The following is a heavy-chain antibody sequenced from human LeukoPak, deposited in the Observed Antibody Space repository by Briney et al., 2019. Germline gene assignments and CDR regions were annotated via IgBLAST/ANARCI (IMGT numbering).Heavy chain of an antibody. CDR2: IYFSGST. D-gene: IGHD3-3*01. Sequence: SETLSLTCTVSGGSISSSSYYWGWIRQPPGKGLEWIGSIYFSGSTYYNPSLKSRVTISVDTSKNQFSLKLSSVTAADTAVYYCARPKTYYDFWSGYYTRNLDAFDIWGQGTMVTVSS. CDR3: ARPKTYYDFWSGYYTRNLDAFDI. CDR1: GGSISSSSYY. J-gene: IGHJ3*02. V-gene: IGHV4-39*01.